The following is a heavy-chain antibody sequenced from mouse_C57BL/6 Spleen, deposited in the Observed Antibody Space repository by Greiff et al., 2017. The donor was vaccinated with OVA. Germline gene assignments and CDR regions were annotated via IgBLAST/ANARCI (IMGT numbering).Heavy chain of an antibody. J-gene: IGHJ2*01. CDR3: AREKDYDYDDFDY. CDR1: GYTFTDYY. Sequence: VQLQQSGPELVKPGASVKISCKASGYTFTDYYMNWVKQSHGKSLEWIGDINPNNGGTSYNQKFKGKATLTVDKSSSTAYMELRSLTSEDSAVYDVAREKDYDYDDFDYWGQGTTLTVSS. V-gene: IGHV1-26*01. D-gene: IGHD2-4*01. CDR2: INPNNGGT.